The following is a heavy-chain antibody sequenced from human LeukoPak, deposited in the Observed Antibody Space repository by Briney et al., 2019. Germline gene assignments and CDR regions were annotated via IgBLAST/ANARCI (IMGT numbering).Heavy chain of an antibody. Sequence: GRSLRLSCAASGFTFSSYGMHWVRQAPGKGLEWVAVISYDGSNKYYADSVKGRFTISRDNSKNTLYLQMNSLRAEDTAVYYCARVTGNSQEYWGQGTLVTVSS. J-gene: IGHJ4*02. D-gene: IGHD5-18*01. CDR3: ARVTGNSQEY. CDR2: ISYDGSNK. V-gene: IGHV3-30*03. CDR1: GFTFSSYG.